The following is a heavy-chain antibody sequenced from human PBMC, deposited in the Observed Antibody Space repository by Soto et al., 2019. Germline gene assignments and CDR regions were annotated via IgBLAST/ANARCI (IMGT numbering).Heavy chain of an antibody. CDR3: ARGSVVVVPAANYGMDV. J-gene: IGHJ6*02. CDR1: GYTFTSYA. V-gene: IGHV1-3*01. D-gene: IGHD2-2*01. CDR2: INAGNGNT. Sequence: VASVKVSCKASGYTFTSYAMHWVRQAPGQRLEWMGWINAGNGNTKYSQRFQGRVTITRDTSASTAYMELSSLRSEDTAVYYCARGSVVVVPAANYGMDVWGQGTTVTVSS.